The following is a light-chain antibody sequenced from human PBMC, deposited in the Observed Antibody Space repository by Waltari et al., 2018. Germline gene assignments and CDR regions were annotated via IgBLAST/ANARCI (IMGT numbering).Light chain of an antibody. CDR2: AAS. V-gene: IGKV1-5*01. CDR1: QSISNW. J-gene: IGKJ4*01. CDR3: QQYDFYSLT. Sequence: DVHMTQSPSTLSASVGDRVTVTCRASQSISNWLAWYQPKPGKAPKLLIYAASTLQSGVPSRFSGSGSGTEFTLTISSLQPDDFATYYCQQYDFYSLTFGGGTRVEIK.